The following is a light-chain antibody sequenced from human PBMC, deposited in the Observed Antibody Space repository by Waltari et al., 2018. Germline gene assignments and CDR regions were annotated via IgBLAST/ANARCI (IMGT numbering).Light chain of an antibody. CDR1: QNVNYY. V-gene: IGKV3-15*01. J-gene: IGKJ1*01. CDR3: QQYNEWPRT. Sequence: EVVLTQSPATLSVSPGERATLSCRASQNVNYYLAWYQQNDGQAPRLLIYGASTRATGTPDRFSGRGSGTEFTLSISSLQSEDFAIYYCQQYNEWPRTFGQGTRVEI. CDR2: GAS.